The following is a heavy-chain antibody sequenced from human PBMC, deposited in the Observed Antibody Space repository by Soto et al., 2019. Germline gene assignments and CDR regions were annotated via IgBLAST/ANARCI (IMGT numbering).Heavy chain of an antibody. CDR1: GYTFTSYG. Sequence: ASVKVSCKASGYTFTSYGTSWVRRAPGQGLEWMGWISAYNGNTNYAQKLQGRVTMTTDTSTSTAYMELRSLRSDDTAVYYCARDPLKWELLPYYFDYWGQGTLVTVS. CDR2: ISAYNGNT. V-gene: IGHV1-18*04. CDR3: ARDPLKWELLPYYFDY. J-gene: IGHJ4*02. D-gene: IGHD1-26*01.